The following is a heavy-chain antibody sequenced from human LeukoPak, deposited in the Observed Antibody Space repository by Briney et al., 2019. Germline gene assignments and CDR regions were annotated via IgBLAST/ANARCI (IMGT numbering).Heavy chain of an antibody. D-gene: IGHD1-26*01. V-gene: IGHV3-23*01. CDR1: GFTFSSYA. Sequence: PGGSLRLSCAASGFTFSSYAMSWVRQAPGKGLEWVSAISGSGGSTYYADSVKGRFTISRDNSKNTLYLQMNSLRAEDTAVYYCAKDPGRSEWELLNAFDIWGQGTMVTVSS. J-gene: IGHJ3*02. CDR2: ISGSGGST. CDR3: AKDPGRSEWELLNAFDI.